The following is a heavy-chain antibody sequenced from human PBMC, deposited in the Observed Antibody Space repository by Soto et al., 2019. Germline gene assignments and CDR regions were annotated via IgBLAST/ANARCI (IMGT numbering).Heavy chain of an antibody. CDR3: ARDHRWAFDY. CDR1: GFNFDNYA. V-gene: IGHV3-48*02. D-gene: IGHD3-16*01. CDR2: ISGGSYDE. Sequence: EVQLVESGGGLVQPGGYLRLSCVVSGFNFDNYAMNWVRQAPGKGLEWLSWISGGSYDEEYPDSVKSRFTISRDNAKNLLYLQLNSPEDEDTAVYYCARDHRWAFDYWGQGTLVTVTS. J-gene: IGHJ4*02.